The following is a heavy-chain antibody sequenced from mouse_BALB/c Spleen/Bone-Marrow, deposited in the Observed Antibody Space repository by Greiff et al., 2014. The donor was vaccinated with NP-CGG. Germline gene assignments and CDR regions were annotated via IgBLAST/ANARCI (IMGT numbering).Heavy chain of an antibody. CDR2: INPYNGVT. CDR1: GYSFTGYT. CDR3: AKGAYDQSSCFAY. J-gene: IGHJ3*01. D-gene: IGHD1-1*01. Sequence: EVQVVESGPELVKPGASMKISCKTSGYSFTGYTMNWVKQSHGRNLEWIGLINPYNGVTSYNQNFKGKSTLTVDKSSNTAYMELLNLTSANSAVYYCAKGAYDQSSCFAYWGQGTLVTVSA. V-gene: IGHV1-26*01.